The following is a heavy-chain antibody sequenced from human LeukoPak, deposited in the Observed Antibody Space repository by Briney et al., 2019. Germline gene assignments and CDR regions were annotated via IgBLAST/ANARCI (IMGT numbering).Heavy chain of an antibody. CDR1: GFXFSNYG. Sequence: GGSLRLSCTASGFXFSNYGMHWVRQAPGKGLKWVAVISYDGSNEYYADSVKGRFTISRDNSKNTLFLQMNSLRPEDTAVYHCAKVALFSGYYPPFDYWGQGTLVTVSS. CDR3: AKVALFSGYYPPFDY. D-gene: IGHD3-22*01. J-gene: IGHJ4*02. V-gene: IGHV3-30*18. CDR2: ISYDGSNE.